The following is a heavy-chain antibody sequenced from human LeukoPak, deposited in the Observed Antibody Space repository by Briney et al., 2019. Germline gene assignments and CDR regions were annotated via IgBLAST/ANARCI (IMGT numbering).Heavy chain of an antibody. Sequence: PSETLSLTCTVSGGSISSYYWSWIRQPAGKGLEWIGRIYTSGSTNYNPSLKSRVTMSVDTSKNQFSLKLSSVTAADTAVYYCARGLYYYDSSGYYLGWYFDLWGRGTLVTVSS. CDR3: ARGLYYYDSSGYYLGWYFDL. D-gene: IGHD3-22*01. J-gene: IGHJ2*01. V-gene: IGHV4-4*07. CDR2: IYTSGST. CDR1: GGSISSYY.